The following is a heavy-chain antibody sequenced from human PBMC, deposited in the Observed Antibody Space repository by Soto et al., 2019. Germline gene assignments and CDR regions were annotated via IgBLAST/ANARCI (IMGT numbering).Heavy chain of an antibody. Sequence: XGSLRLSCTASGFTFTRYSMNWVRQAPGKGLEWVSSIISTTNYIYYGDSMKGRFTISRDNAKNSLYLEMNSLRAEDTAVYYCARESEDLTSNFDYWGQGALVTVSS. CDR3: ARESEDLTSNFDY. CDR1: GFTFTRYS. V-gene: IGHV3-21*06. J-gene: IGHJ4*02. CDR2: IISTTNYI.